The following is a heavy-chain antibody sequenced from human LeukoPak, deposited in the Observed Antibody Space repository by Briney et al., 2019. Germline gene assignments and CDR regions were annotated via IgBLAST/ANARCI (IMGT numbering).Heavy chain of an antibody. Sequence: GASVKVSCTASGYTFRSYEINWVRQAPGQGLEWVGWIHPNSGKTGYAQKFQGRVTMTRDTSTETAFMELSSLKFDDTAIFYCARGHDGGHQYFDIWGQGTLVTVSS. CDR3: ARGHDGGHQYFDI. CDR2: IHPNSGKT. D-gene: IGHD4-23*01. CDR1: GYTFRSYE. V-gene: IGHV1-8*01. J-gene: IGHJ4*02.